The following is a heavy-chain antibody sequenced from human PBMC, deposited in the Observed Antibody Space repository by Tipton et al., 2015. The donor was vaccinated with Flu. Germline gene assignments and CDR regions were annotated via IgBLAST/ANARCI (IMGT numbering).Heavy chain of an antibody. V-gene: IGHV4-38-2*02. J-gene: IGHJ5*02. CDR2: VSRSGST. Sequence: TLSLTCNVSGGSISSDYHWGWIRQFPGKRLEWIGTVSRSGSTVYNPSLTSRVTISIDRSKNQFSLNLKSVTAADLAVYYCARRDYSNYVSDPKSWFDPWGQGTLVAVSS. CDR1: GGSISSDYH. CDR3: ARRDYSNYVSDPKSWFDP. D-gene: IGHD4-11*01.